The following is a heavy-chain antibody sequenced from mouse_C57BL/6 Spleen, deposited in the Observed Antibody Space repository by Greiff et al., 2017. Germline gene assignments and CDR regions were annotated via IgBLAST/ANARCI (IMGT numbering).Heavy chain of an antibody. D-gene: IGHD2-1*01. V-gene: IGHV1-82*01. CDR3: AREGIDYGNCERAY. CDR1: GYAFTNSW. J-gene: IGHJ3*01. CDR2: IYPGDGDT. Sequence: VQLQQSGPELVKPGASVKISCKASGYAFTNSWMNWVKQRPGTGLEWIGRIYPGDGDTNYNGKFKGKATLTADKSSSTAYMQLSSLTSEDPAVYFCAREGIDYGNCERAYWGQGTLVTVSA.